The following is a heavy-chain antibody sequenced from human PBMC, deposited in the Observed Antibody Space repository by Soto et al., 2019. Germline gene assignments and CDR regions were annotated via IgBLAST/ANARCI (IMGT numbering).Heavy chain of an antibody. CDR1: GGTFSSYA. Sequence: SVKVSCKASGGTFSSYAISWVRRAPGQGLEWMGGIIPIFGTANYAQKFQGRVTITADKSTSTAYMELSSLRSEDTAVYYCARVWDFWSGYYLDYWGQGTLVTVSS. CDR3: ARVWDFWSGYYLDY. J-gene: IGHJ4*02. V-gene: IGHV1-69*06. D-gene: IGHD3-3*01. CDR2: IIPIFGTA.